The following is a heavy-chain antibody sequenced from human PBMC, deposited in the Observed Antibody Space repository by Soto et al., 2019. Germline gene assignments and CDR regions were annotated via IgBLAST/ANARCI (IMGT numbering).Heavy chain of an antibody. V-gene: IGHV4-39*01. J-gene: IGHJ4*02. Sequence: SETRCRTCTASGGCISGSSYYWGWIRQPPGKRLEWIGNIFYSGTTYYNPSHKSRVTISVDTSKNQFSLKLRSVTAADTAVYYCESWESYDQSEYWGRGTLGTVAS. CDR2: IFYSGTT. CDR1: GGCISGSSYY. CDR3: ESWESYDQSEY. D-gene: IGHD3-16*01.